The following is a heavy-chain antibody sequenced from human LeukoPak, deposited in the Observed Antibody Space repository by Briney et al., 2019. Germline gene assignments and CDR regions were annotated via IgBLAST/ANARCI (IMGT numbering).Heavy chain of an antibody. CDR2: INPNSGGT. CDR3: ARAWSSSSPGSNY. Sequence: ASVKVSCKASGYTFTGYYMHWVRQAPGQGLEWMGRINPNSGGTNYAQKFQGGVTMTRDTSISTAYMELSRLRSDDTAVYYCARAWSSSSPGSNYWGQGTLVTVSS. CDR1: GYTFTGYY. D-gene: IGHD6-13*01. V-gene: IGHV1-2*06. J-gene: IGHJ4*02.